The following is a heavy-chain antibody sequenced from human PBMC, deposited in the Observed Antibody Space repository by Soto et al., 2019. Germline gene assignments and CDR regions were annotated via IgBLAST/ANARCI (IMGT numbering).Heavy chain of an antibody. D-gene: IGHD1-26*01. CDR3: VRTIVGATKGGWFDP. CDR2: FSGRDATT. CDR1: GFTFRSYT. J-gene: IGHJ5*02. V-gene: IGHV3-23*01. Sequence: EVQLSESGGGLVQPGGSLRLSCAASGFTFRSYTMSWVRQAPGKGLEWVSSFSGRDATTNYADSVKGRFTISRDNSKNTLYLQMNSLRAEDTALYFCVRTIVGATKGGWFDPWGQGALVTVSS.